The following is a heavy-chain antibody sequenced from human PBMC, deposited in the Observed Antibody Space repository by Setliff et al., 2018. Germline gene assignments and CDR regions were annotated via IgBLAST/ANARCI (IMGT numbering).Heavy chain of an antibody. CDR1: GGSISTTNYF. J-gene: IGHJ5*02. CDR2: LYYTGAT. Sequence: SETPSLTCTVSGGSISTTNYFWGWIRQPPGGGLEWIGILYYTGATYYNPSLKSRVTISVDTPNNQFSLKLSSVTAADTAVFYCARGYAARVGFGNWFDPWGQGTLVTSPQ. V-gene: IGHV4-39*07. CDR3: ARGYAARVGFGNWFDP. D-gene: IGHD6-6*01.